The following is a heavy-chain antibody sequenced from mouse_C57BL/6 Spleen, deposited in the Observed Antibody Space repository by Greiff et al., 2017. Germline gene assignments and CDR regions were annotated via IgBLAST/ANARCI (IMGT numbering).Heavy chain of an antibody. V-gene: IGHV1-58*01. Sequence: VQLQQSGAELVRPGSSVKMSCKTSGYTFTSYGINWVKQRPGQGLEWIGYIYIGNGYTEYNAKFKGKATRTSDTASSTAYMQLSSLTSEDSAIYFCARGGSLLEGYFDVWGTGTTVTVSS. CDR2: IYIGNGYT. J-gene: IGHJ1*03. D-gene: IGHD2-1*01. CDR3: ARGGSLLEGYFDV. CDR1: GYTFTSYG.